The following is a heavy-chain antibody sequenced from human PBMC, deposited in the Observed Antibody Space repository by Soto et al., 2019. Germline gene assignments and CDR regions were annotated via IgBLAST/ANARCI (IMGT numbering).Heavy chain of an antibody. CDR3: TTGLSNGYYNFDY. CDR2: IKGEAEGGTT. Sequence: GGSLRLSCAASGFTFSNAWMSWVRQAPGKGLEWVGRIKGEAEGGTTDYAAPVKGRITISRDHSKDTLYLHMNSLKTEDTAVYYCTTGLSNGYYNFDYWGQGT. D-gene: IGHD3-22*01. J-gene: IGHJ4*02. CDR1: GFTFSNAW. V-gene: IGHV3-15*01.